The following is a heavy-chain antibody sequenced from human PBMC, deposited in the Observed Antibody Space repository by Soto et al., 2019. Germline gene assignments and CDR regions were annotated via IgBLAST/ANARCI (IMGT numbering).Heavy chain of an antibody. J-gene: IGHJ5*02. CDR1: GCSISSGGYY. CDR2: IYYSGST. D-gene: IGHD3-9*01. Sequence: SETLSLTCTVSGCSISSGGYYLSWIRQHPGKGLEGVGYIYYSGSTYYNPSLKSRVTISVDTSKNQFSLKLSSVTAADTAVHYCPRAPVYDILTGYRIPTPKQSWFDPWGHGPLVTVSS. V-gene: IGHV4-31*03. CDR3: PRAPVYDILTGYRIPTPKQSWFDP.